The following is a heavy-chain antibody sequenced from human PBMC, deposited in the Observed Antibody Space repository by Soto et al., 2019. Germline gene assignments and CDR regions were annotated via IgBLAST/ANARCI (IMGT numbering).Heavy chain of an antibody. CDR3: ARTTDAFDI. J-gene: IGHJ3*02. CDR2: IYYSGST. V-gene: IGHV4-31*03. CDR1: GYSISNGGYY. D-gene: IGHD1-1*01. Sequence: QVQLQESGPGLVKPSQTLSLTCTVSGYSISNGGYYWSWIRQRPGEGLEWLGYIYYSGSTYYNPSLKSRPSISVDTSKNQFSLKVNSVTAADTAVYYCARTTDAFDIWGQGTMVTFSS.